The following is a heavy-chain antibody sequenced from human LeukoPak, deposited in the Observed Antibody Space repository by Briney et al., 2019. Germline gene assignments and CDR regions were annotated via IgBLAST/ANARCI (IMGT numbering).Heavy chain of an antibody. CDR2: IGTSSDT. Sequence: GGSLRLSCAASGFTFASYAMTWVRQAPGKGLEWVSTIGTSSDTYYADSVRGRFTTSRDNRKNALYVQMNSLRVEDTAIYYCARNLPTKYFDLWGRGTLVTVSS. CDR1: GFTFASYA. J-gene: IGHJ2*01. V-gene: IGHV3-23*01. CDR3: ARNLPTKYFDL.